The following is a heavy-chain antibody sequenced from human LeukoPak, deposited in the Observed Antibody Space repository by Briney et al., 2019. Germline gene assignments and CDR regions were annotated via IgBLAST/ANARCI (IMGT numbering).Heavy chain of an antibody. Sequence: GGSLRLSCAASGFIFSSYAMNWVRQAPGKGLEWVSGISGSGGSTYYVDSVKGRFTISRDNSKNTLYLQMNSLRAEDTAVYYCAEPLSEYSNPVYYYGMDVWGQGTTVTVSS. D-gene: IGHD4-11*01. V-gene: IGHV3-23*01. CDR3: AEPLSEYSNPVYYYGMDV. J-gene: IGHJ6*02. CDR1: GFIFSSYA. CDR2: ISGSGGST.